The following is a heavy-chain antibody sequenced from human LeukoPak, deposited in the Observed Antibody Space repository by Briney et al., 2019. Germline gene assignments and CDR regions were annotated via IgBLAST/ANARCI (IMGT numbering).Heavy chain of an antibody. CDR1: GVTFSSYV. CDR2: IRGSGDRT. J-gene: IGHJ4*02. CDR3: AKDFDSSGGDY. D-gene: IGHD3-22*01. V-gene: IGHV3-23*01. Sequence: GGSLRLSCAASGVTFSSYVMSWVRQAPGKGLEWVSGIRGSGDRTYYADSVKGRFTISRDNSKNTLYLQMNSLRADDTAVNYCAKDFDSSGGDYWGQGTLVTVSS.